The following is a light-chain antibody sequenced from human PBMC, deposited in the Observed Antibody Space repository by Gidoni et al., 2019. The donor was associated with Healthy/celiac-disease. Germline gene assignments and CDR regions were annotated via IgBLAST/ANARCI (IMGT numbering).Light chain of an antibody. V-gene: IGKV2-28*01. CDR1: PRLLHSNGYNY. J-gene: IGKJ3*01. Sequence: DIVMTQSPLSLPVTPGEPPSISCRSSPRLLHSNGYNYLDWYLQKPGQSPQLLIYLGSNRASGVPDRFSGSGTGTDFTLKISRVEAEDVGVYYCMQALQTPTFGHGTKVDIK. CDR2: LGS. CDR3: MQALQTPT.